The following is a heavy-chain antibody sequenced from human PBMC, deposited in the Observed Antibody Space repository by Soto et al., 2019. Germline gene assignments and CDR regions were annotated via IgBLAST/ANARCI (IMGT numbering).Heavy chain of an antibody. J-gene: IGHJ3*02. V-gene: IGHV3-53*01. D-gene: IGHD2-21*02. CDR2: IYSGGST. Sequence: GGSLRLSCAASGFTVSSNYMSWVRQAPGKGLGWVSVIYSGGSTYYADSVKGRFTISRDNSKNTLYLQMNSLRAEDTAVYYCARDRACGGDCYAFDIWGQGTMVTVSS. CDR1: GFTVSSNY. CDR3: ARDRACGGDCYAFDI.